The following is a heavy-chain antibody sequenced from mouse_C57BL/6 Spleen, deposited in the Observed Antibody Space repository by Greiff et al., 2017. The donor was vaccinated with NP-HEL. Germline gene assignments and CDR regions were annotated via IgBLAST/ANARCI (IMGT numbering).Heavy chain of an antibody. CDR1: GYAFSSYW. Sequence: VQLQQPGAELVKPGASVKISCKASGYAFSSYWMNWVKQRPGKGLEWIGQIYPGDGDTNYNGKFKGKATLTADKSSSTAYMQLSSLTSEDSAVYFCARDGNYVYFDYWGQGTTLTVSS. V-gene: IGHV1-80*01. D-gene: IGHD2-1*01. J-gene: IGHJ2*01. CDR3: ARDGNYVYFDY. CDR2: IYPGDGDT.